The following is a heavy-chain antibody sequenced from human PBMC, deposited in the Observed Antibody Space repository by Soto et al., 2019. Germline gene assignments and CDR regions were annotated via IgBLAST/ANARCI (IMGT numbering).Heavy chain of an antibody. CDR2: INHSGST. CDR3: ASRRGYSYGAFRFDP. D-gene: IGHD5-18*01. Sequence: PSETLSLTCAVYGGSFSGYCWSWIRQPPGKGLEWIGEINHSGSTNYNPSLKSRVTISVDTSKNQFSLKLSSVTAADTAVYYCASRRGYSYGAFRFDPWGQGTLVTVSS. J-gene: IGHJ5*02. CDR1: GGSFSGYC. V-gene: IGHV4-34*01.